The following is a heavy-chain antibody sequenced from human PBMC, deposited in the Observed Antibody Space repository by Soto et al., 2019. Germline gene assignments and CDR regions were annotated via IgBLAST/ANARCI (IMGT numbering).Heavy chain of an antibody. CDR3: ARRRLVLLWFGESSNFNY. J-gene: IGHJ4*02. CDR2: IYYSGST. CDR1: GGSISSSSYY. D-gene: IGHD3-10*01. V-gene: IGHV4-39*01. Sequence: SETLSLTCTVSGGSISSSSYYWGWIRQPPGKGLEWIGSIYYSGSTYYNPSLKSRVTISVDTSKNQFSLKLSSVTAADTAAYYCARRRLVLLWFGESSNFNYWGRGTLVAVSS.